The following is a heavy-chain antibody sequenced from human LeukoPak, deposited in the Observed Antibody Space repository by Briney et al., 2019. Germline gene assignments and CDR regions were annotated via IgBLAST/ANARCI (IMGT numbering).Heavy chain of an antibody. CDR2: IRYDGSNE. J-gene: IGHJ4*02. CDR1: GFTFSSYG. CDR3: AKDDYYDSSGSWGGY. D-gene: IGHD3-22*01. V-gene: IGHV3-30*02. Sequence: PGGSLRLSCAASGFTFSSYGMHWVRQAPGKGLEWVAFIRYDGSNEYYADSVKGRFTISRDNSKNTLYLQMNSLRAEDTAVYYCAKDDYYDSSGSWGGYWGQGTLVTVSS.